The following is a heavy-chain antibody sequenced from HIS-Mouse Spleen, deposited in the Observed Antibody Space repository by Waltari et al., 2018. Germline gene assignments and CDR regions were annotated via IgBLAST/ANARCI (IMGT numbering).Heavy chain of an antibody. CDR2: IYSSGST. J-gene: IGHJ2*01. D-gene: IGHD6-13*01. CDR1: GGSISSSSYY. CDR3: AREIPYSSSWYDWYFDL. Sequence: QLQLQESGPGLVKPSETLSLTCTVSGGSISSSSYYWGWIRQPPGTGLEWIGSIYSSGSTYDKPALKSRVTISVDTSKNQFSLKLSSVTAADTAVYYCAREIPYSSSWYDWYFDLWGRGTLVTVSS. V-gene: IGHV4-39*07.